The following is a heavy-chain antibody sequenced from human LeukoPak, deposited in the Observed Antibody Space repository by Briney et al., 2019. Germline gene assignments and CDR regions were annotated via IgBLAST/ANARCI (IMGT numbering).Heavy chain of an antibody. CDR3: ANAPPDYDILTGYWGYYYYMDV. D-gene: IGHD3-9*01. V-gene: IGHV3-48*03. J-gene: IGHJ6*03. Sequence: PGGSLRLSCAASGFTFSSYEMNWVRQDPGKGLEWVSYISCSGSTRYYAHSVNGRFTISRDNSKNTLYLQMNSLRAEDTAVYYCANAPPDYDILTGYWGYYYYMDVWGKGNTVTISS. CDR1: GFTFSSYE. CDR2: ISCSGSTR.